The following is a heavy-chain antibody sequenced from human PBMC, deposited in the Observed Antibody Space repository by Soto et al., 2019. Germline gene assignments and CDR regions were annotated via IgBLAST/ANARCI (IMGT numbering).Heavy chain of an antibody. CDR2: INAGNGNT. D-gene: IGHD2-8*02. CDR1: GYTFTSYA. J-gene: IGHJ3*02. Sequence: ASVKVSCKASGYTFTSYAMYWVRQAPGQRLEWMGWINAGNGNTKYSQKFQGRVTITRDTSASTAYMELSSLRSEDTAVYYCARDTGSPGAFDIWGQGTMVTVSS. V-gene: IGHV1-3*01. CDR3: ARDTGSPGAFDI.